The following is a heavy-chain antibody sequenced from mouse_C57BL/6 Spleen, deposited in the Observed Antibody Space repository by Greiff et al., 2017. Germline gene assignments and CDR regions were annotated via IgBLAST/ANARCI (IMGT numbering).Heavy chain of an antibody. J-gene: IGHJ2*01. CDR2: IYPRSGNT. V-gene: IGHV1-81*01. D-gene: IGHD4-1*01. CDR3: ARWGTGKDYFDY. Sequence: VQLQQSGAELARPGASVKLSCKASGYTFTSSGISWVKQRTGQGLEWIGEIYPRSGNTYYNEKFKGKATLTADKSSSTAYMELRSLTSEDSAVYFCARWGTGKDYFDYWGQGTTLTVSS. CDR1: GYTFTSSG.